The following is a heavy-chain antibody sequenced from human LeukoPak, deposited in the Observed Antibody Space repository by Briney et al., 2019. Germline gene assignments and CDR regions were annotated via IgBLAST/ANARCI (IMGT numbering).Heavy chain of an antibody. D-gene: IGHD6-13*01. J-gene: IGHJ4*02. CDR2: INPSSGGT. CDR1: GYTFTGYY. V-gene: IGHV1-2*02. CDR3: AKDGSTWYFD. Sequence: APVKVSCKASGYTFTGYYIHWVRQAPGQGLEWMGWINPSSGGTNYAQKFQGRVTMTRDTSVSTAYMELNRLTSDDTAVYYCAKDGSTWYFDWGQGTLVTVSS.